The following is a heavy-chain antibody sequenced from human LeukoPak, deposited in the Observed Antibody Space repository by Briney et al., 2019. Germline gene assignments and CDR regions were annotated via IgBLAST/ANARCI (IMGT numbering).Heavy chain of an antibody. CDR1: GFIFTTYW. D-gene: IGHD1-26*01. Sequence: PGGSLRLSCAASGFIFTTYWMHWVRQAPGKGLVWVARINIDGSRTYYADSVKGRFTISRDNAKNTLYLQMNSLRAEDTAVYYCTRDLVGATSDFWGRGTLVTVSS. J-gene: IGHJ4*02. CDR3: TRDLVGATSDF. CDR2: INIDGSRT. V-gene: IGHV3-74*01.